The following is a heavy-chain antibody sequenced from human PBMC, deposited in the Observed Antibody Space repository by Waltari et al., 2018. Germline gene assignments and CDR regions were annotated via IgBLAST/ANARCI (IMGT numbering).Heavy chain of an antibody. D-gene: IGHD5-12*01. CDR3: ARDSGYSGYNSYSFDY. CDR1: GFAFSSYW. J-gene: IGHJ4*02. CDR2: IKQDGSVK. V-gene: IGHV3-7*01. Sequence: EVQLVESGGGLVQPGGSLRLSCPASGFAFSSYWMTWVRQAPGKGLEWVANIKQDGSVKYYVDSVRGRFTISRDNAKNSLYLQMNILRAEDTAVYYCARDSGYSGYNSYSFDYWGQGTLVTVSS.